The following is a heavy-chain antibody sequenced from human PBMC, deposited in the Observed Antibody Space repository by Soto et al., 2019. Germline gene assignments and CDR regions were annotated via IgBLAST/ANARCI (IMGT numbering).Heavy chain of an antibody. CDR2: IYSGGST. CDR3: GRGGGVFWSGYYTPYYYGMDV. J-gene: IGHJ6*02. D-gene: IGHD3-3*01. Sequence: EVQLVETGGGLIQPGGSLRLSCAASGFTVSSNYMSWVRQAPGKGLEWVSVIYSGGSTYYADSVKGRFTISRDNSKNTLYLQMNSLGAGDTGVYYWGRGGGVFWSGYYTPYYYGMDVWGQGTTVTVSS. CDR1: GFTVSSNY. V-gene: IGHV3-53*02.